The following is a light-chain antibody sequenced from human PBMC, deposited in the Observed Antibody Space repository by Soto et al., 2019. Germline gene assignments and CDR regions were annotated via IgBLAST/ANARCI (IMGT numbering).Light chain of an antibody. V-gene: IGLV2-8*01. Sequence: QSALTQPPSASGSPGQSVTISCTGTSSDVGGYNYVSWYQQHPGTAPKLIIYEVSKRPSGVPDRFSGSMSGNTASLTVSGLQAEDEADYYCSSYAGSNNLVIGGGTKVTVL. J-gene: IGLJ3*02. CDR1: SSDVGGYNY. CDR2: EVS. CDR3: SSYAGSNNLV.